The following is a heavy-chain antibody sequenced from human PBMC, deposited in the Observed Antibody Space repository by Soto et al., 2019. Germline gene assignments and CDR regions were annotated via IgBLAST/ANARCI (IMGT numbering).Heavy chain of an antibody. CDR1: GFTFSSYG. CDR2: ISYDGSNK. CDR3: AKDLIYSSSWYGRLLTDYYGMDV. Sequence: QVQLVESGGGVVQPGRSLRLSCAASGFTFSSYGMHWVRQAPGKGLEWVAVISYDGSNKYYADSVKGRFTISRDNSKNTLYLQMNSLRAEDTAVYYCAKDLIYSSSWYGRLLTDYYGMDVWGQGTTVTVSS. V-gene: IGHV3-30*18. J-gene: IGHJ6*02. D-gene: IGHD6-13*01.